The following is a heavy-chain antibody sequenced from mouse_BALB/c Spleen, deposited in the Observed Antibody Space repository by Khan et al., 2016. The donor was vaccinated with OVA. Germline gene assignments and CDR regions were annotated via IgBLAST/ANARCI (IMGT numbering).Heavy chain of an antibody. J-gene: IGHJ2*01. D-gene: IGHD3-3*01. CDR2: IRFKTDDYVS. Sequence: EVKLEVSGGGFVQPGGSMKLSCVASGFTFSNYWMNWVRQSPEKGLEWVAEIRFKTDDYVSHYAESVKGRLTISRDDSKSSVYLQMNNLRAEDTGIYYCWIQLWGQGTTLTVSS. CDR1: GFTFSNYW. V-gene: IGHV6-6*02. CDR3: WIQL.